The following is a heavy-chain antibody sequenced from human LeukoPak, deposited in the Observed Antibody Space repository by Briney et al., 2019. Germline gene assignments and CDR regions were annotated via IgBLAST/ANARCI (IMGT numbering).Heavy chain of an antibody. V-gene: IGHV3-23*01. Sequence: GGSLRLSCAASGFTFTTYGMTWVRQAPGKGLEWVSGMIVSGAGRYYADSVQGRFTISRDNSKNTLFLQMNSLRAEDTATYYCTRYAGWSFDYWGQGIQVTVSS. J-gene: IGHJ4*02. CDR3: TRYAGWSFDY. CDR1: GFTFTTYG. CDR2: MIVSGAGR. D-gene: IGHD3-16*01.